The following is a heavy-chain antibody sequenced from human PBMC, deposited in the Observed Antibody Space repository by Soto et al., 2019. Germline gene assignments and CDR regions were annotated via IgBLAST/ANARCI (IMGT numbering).Heavy chain of an antibody. CDR1: GFIFSDYY. V-gene: IGHV3-11*01. CDR2: ISISGSTI. Sequence: GGSLRLSCEASGFIFSDYYMNWIRQAPGKGLEWVSYISISGSTIYHADSVKGRFTISRDNAKNSLYLQMNSLRAEDTAVYYCARDVRYCSGGSCYSRWLDPWGQGTLVTVSS. CDR3: ARDVRYCSGGSCYSRWLDP. D-gene: IGHD2-15*01. J-gene: IGHJ5*02.